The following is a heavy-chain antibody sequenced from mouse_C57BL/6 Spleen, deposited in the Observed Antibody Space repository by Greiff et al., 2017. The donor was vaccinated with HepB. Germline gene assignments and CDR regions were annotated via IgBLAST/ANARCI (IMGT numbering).Heavy chain of an antibody. D-gene: IGHD1-1*01. CDR2: TNPTNGRT. J-gene: IGHJ2*01. Sequence: QVQLQQSGAELVKAGVSVKMSCKASGYTFTSYWMHWVKQRLGQGLEWFAETNPTNGRTYYNEKFKSKATLTVDKSSSTAYMLLSGPTFEDSAVYYYARMKKIVATYFDYWGQGTTLVVSS. CDR3: ARMKKIVATYFDY. V-gene: IGHV1S81*02. CDR1: GYTFTSYW.